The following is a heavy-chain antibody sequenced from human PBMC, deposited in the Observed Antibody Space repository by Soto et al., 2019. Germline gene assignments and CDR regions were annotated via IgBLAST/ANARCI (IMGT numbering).Heavy chain of an antibody. D-gene: IGHD2-15*01. CDR1: GYTFTGYY. CDR2: INPNSGGT. J-gene: IGHJ4*02. V-gene: IGHV1-2*04. Sequence: GASVKVSCKASGYTFTGYYMHWVRQAPGQGLEWMGWINPNSGGTNYAQKFQGWVTMTRDTSISTAYMELSRLRSDDTAVYYCARGAAEVVAANYYFDYRGQGTLVTVSS. CDR3: ARGAAEVVAANYYFDY.